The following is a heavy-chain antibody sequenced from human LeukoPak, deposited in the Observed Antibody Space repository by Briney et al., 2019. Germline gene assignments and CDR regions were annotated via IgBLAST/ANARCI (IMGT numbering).Heavy chain of an antibody. D-gene: IGHD6-19*01. V-gene: IGHV3-48*02. Sequence: GGSLRLYCAASGFTFSSYGMNYVRQAPGKWLESVSYISASSNRIDYADSVKGRFTMSRDKAKNLLYMQMNSLRDEDTAMYYCARVSAPGTSGWYLGYWGQGTLVTVSS. CDR3: ARVSAPGTSGWYLGY. J-gene: IGHJ4*02. CDR2: ISASSNRI. CDR1: GFTFSSYG.